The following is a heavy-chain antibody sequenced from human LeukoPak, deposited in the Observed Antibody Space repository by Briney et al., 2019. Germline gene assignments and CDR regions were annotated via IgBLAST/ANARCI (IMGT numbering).Heavy chain of an antibody. CDR1: GFTFASYR. V-gene: IGHV1-18*01. J-gene: IGHJ3*02. Sequence: ASVKVSCKASGFTFASYRISWVRQAPGQGLEWMGWISAYNGNANYAQKLQGRVTMTTDTSTSTAYMELRSLRSDDTAVYYCASGSQSLLATDAFDIWGQGTMVTVSS. CDR2: ISAYNGNA. CDR3: ASGSQSLLATDAFDI. D-gene: IGHD4-11*01.